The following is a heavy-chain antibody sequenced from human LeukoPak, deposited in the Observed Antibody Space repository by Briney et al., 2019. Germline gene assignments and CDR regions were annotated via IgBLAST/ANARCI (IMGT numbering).Heavy chain of an antibody. D-gene: IGHD4-11*01. CDR1: GGTFSSYA. J-gene: IGHJ6*03. V-gene: IGHV1-69*05. CDR3: ARDDLTTKAHYYMDV. Sequence: GASVKVSCKASGGTFSSYAISWVRQAPGQGLEWMGGIIPIFGTANYAQKSQGRVTITTDESTSTAYMELSSLRSEDTAVYYCARDDLTTKAHYYMDVWGKGTTVTVSS. CDR2: IIPIFGTA.